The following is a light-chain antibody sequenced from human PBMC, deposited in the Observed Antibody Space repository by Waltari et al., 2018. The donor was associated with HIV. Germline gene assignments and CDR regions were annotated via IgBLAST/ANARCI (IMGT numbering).Light chain of an antibody. CDR1: QGISNY. CDR3: QQLNSYPVT. CDR2: AAS. Sequence: DIQLTQSPSFLSASVGDRVPIPCRPSQGISNYLAWYQQKPGSAPKLLIYAASTLQIGVPSRFSGSGSGTEFTLTITSLQAEDSATYYCQQLNSYPVTFGRGTRLEIK. J-gene: IGKJ5*01. V-gene: IGKV1-9*01.